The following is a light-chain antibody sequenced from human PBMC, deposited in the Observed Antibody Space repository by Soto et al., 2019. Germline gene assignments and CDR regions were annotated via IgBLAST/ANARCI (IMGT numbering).Light chain of an antibody. CDR1: QSVSSSY. CDR2: GAS. CDR3: QQYGSSPYT. V-gene: IGKV3-20*01. Sequence: ELVLTQSPGTLSLSPGERATLSCRASQSVSSSYLAWYQQKPGQAPRLLIYGASSRATGIPDRFSGSGSGTDFTLTISRLEPEDFAVYYCQQYGSSPYTFGQGTTL. J-gene: IGKJ2*01.